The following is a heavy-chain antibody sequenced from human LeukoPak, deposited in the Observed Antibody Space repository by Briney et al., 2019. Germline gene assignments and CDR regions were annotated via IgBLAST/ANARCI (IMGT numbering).Heavy chain of an antibody. CDR3: ARLRGSAMIHDS. CDR1: GFKFDDYG. V-gene: IGHV3-20*04. CDR2: IDWNGGKR. J-gene: IGHJ4*02. D-gene: IGHD3-22*01. Sequence: PGGSLRLSCTASGFKFDDYGMSWVRQIPGKGLEWVSGIDWNGGKRAYADSVKGRSTISRDNAKKSVSLQMNSLSAEDTALYSCARLRGSAMIHDSWGQGILVTVSS.